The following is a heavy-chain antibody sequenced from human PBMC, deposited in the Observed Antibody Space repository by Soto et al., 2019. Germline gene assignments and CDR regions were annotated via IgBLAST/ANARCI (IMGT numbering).Heavy chain of an antibody. CDR1: GFTFGDYA. J-gene: IGHJ4*02. CDR3: TREYYDYIWGSYRFSSY. Sequence: GGSLRLSCTASGFTFGDYAMSWFRQAPGKGLEWVGFIRSKAYGGTTEYAASVKGRFTISRDDSKSIAYLQMNSLKTEDTAVYYCTREYYDYIWGSYRFSSYWGQGTLVTVSS. CDR2: IRSKAYGGTT. D-gene: IGHD3-16*02. V-gene: IGHV3-49*03.